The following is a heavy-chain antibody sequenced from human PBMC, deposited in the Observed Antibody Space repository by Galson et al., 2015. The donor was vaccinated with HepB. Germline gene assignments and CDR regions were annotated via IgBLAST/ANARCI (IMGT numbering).Heavy chain of an antibody. D-gene: IGHD1-1*01. CDR3: AKWRLSERWFDP. V-gene: IGHV3-23*01. Sequence: SLRLSCAASGFTFSDFAMVWVRQAPGVGLEWVSTCGSGNIKYYADSVKGRFTISRDNSRNTLYLQMNSLRAEDTAVYYRAKWRLSERWFDPWGQGTLVTVSS. CDR2: CGSGNIK. J-gene: IGHJ5*02. CDR1: GFTFSDFA.